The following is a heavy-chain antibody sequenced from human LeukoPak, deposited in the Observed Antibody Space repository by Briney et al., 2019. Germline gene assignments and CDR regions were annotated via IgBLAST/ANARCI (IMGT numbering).Heavy chain of an antibody. CDR2: ISGSGGST. V-gene: IGHV3-23*01. Sequence: GGSLRLSCAASGFTFSSYAMSWVRQAPGKGLEWVSAISGSGGSTYYADSVKGRFTISRDNSKNTLYLQMNSLRAEDTAVYYCASMMTSYGDHGPHWVQGTLVTVSS. CDR1: GFTFSSYA. CDR3: ASMMTSYGDHGPH. D-gene: IGHD4-17*01. J-gene: IGHJ4*02.